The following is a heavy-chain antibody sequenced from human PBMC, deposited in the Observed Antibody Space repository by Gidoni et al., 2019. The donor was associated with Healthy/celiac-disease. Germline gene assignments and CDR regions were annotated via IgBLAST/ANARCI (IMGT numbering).Heavy chain of an antibody. V-gene: IGHV3-64*01. CDR1: GCTFSSYA. D-gene: IGHD4-17*01. J-gene: IGHJ4*02. Sequence: EVQLVESGGGLVQPGGSLRLSCSASGCTFSSYAMHWVRQAPGKGLEYVSAISSNGGSTYYANSVKGRFTISRDNSKNTLYLQMGSLRAEDMAVYYCARDPYGGNPGYYFDYWGQGTLVTVSS. CDR3: ARDPYGGNPGYYFDY. CDR2: ISSNGGST.